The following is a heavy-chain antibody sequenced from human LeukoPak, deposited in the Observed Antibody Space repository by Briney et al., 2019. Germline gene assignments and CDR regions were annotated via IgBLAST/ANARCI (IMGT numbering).Heavy chain of an antibody. J-gene: IGHJ4*02. D-gene: IGHD6-19*01. CDR3: AKNQGQWLVPVDY. CDR1: GFTFSNYA. CDR2: MSGSGGST. V-gene: IGHV3-23*01. Sequence: GSLRLSCAASGFTFSNYAMSWVRQASGKGLEWVSSMSGSGGSTYYADSVKGRFTISRDNSKNTLYLQMNNLRAEDTALYYCAKNQGQWLVPVDYWGQGTLVTVSS.